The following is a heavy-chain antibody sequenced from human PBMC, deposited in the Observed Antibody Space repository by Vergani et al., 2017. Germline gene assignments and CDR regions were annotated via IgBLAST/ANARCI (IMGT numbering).Heavy chain of an antibody. D-gene: IGHD3-10*01. CDR3: AKAAVGSGSYYNLRGWFDP. CDR1: GFTFSSYG. Sequence: QVQLVESGGGVVQPGRSLRLSCAASGFTFSSYGMHWVRQAPGKGLEWVAVISYDGSNKYYADSVKGRFTISRDNSKNPLYLQMNSLRAEDTAVYYWAKAAVGSGSYYNLRGWFDPWGQGTLVTVSS. V-gene: IGHV3-30*18. J-gene: IGHJ5*02. CDR2: ISYDGSNK.